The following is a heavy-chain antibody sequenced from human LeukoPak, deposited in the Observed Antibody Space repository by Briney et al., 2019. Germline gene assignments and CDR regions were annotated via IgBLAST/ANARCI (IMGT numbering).Heavy chain of an antibody. CDR1: GGSFSGYY. CDR2: LNHSGST. Sequence: SETLSLTCAVYGGSFSGYYWSWIRKPPGKGLEWIGELNHSGSTNYSPSLKSRVTISVDTSKNQFSLKLSSVTAADTAVYYCAREVVPAATDYYYYMDVWGKGTTVTVSS. CDR3: AREVVPAATDYYYYMDV. V-gene: IGHV4-34*01. J-gene: IGHJ6*03. D-gene: IGHD2-2*01.